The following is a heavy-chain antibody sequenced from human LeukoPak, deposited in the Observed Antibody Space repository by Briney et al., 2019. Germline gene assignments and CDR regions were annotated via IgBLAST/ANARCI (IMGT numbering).Heavy chain of an antibody. CDR3: AKGHCSGGSCGYYFDY. CDR2: ISWNSGSI. D-gene: IGHD2-15*01. V-gene: IGHV3-9*03. CDR1: GFTFDDYA. Sequence: PGGSLRLSSAASGFTFDDYAMHWVRQAPGKGLEWVSGISWNSGSIGYADSVKGRFTISRDNAKNSLYLQMNSLRAEDMALYYCAKGHCSGGSCGYYFDYWGQGTLVTVSS. J-gene: IGHJ4*02.